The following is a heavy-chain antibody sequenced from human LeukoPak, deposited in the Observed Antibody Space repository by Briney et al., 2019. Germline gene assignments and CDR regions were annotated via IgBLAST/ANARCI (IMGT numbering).Heavy chain of an antibody. Sequence: GGCLRLSRAVSGFPFSSHRMSWVRQAPGRGVEWVSGIIGGGGRPYSADSVTGRFTISRDNAPNPLDLQMNNRRAQAPAVYCCAELGITMIGGVWGKGTTVTISS. CDR2: IIGGGGRP. CDR3: AELGITMIGGV. V-gene: IGHV3-23*01. D-gene: IGHD3-10*02. J-gene: IGHJ6*04. CDR1: GFPFSSHR.